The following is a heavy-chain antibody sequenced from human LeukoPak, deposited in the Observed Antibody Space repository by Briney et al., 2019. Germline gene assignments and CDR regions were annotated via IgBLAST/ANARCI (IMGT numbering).Heavy chain of an antibody. CDR3: AREGGRYSYGPLPYGRDV. J-gene: IGHJ6*02. Sequence: GGSLRLSCAASGFTFSSYAMHWVRQAPGKGLEWVAVILYDGSNKYYADSVKGRFTISRDNSKNTLYLQMNSLRAEDTAVYYCAREGGRYSYGPLPYGRDVWGQETTVTVSS. D-gene: IGHD5-18*01. V-gene: IGHV3-30-3*01. CDR2: ILYDGSNK. CDR1: GFTFSSYA.